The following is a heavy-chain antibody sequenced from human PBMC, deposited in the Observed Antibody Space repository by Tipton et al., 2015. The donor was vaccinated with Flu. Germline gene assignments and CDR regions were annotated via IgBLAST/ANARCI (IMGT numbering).Heavy chain of an antibody. CDR2: ISSNGNTI. CDR3: ARRDYSNYVSDPRNWFDS. Sequence: SLRLSCAASGFTFSSYEMNWVRQASGKGLEWVSYISSNGNTISYADSVRGRFTISRDNTKKSLYLQLNSLRAEDTAIYYCARRDYSNYVSDPRNWFDSWGQGTQVSVSS. J-gene: IGHJ5*01. CDR1: GFTFSSYE. V-gene: IGHV3-48*03. D-gene: IGHD4-11*01.